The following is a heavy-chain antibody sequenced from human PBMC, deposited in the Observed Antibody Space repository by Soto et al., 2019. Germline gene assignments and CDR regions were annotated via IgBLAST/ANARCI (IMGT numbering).Heavy chain of an antibody. CDR1: GYSISSSNW. V-gene: IGHV4-28*01. Sequence: QVQLQESGPGLVKPSDTLSLTCAVSGYSISSSNWWGWIRQPPGKGLVWIGYIYYSGSTYYNPSLKSRVTMSVDTSKTQFSLKLSSVTAVDTAVYYCARSLGWEQSDPLDYWGQGTLVTVSS. D-gene: IGHD1-26*01. CDR2: IYYSGST. J-gene: IGHJ4*02. CDR3: ARSLGWEQSDPLDY.